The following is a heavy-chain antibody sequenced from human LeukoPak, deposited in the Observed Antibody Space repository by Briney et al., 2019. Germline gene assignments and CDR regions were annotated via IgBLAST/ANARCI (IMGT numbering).Heavy chain of an antibody. V-gene: IGHV3-74*01. CDR3: ARDYYGSD. CDR1: GFSFGTYW. D-gene: IGHD3-10*01. CDR2: INPDESRT. J-gene: IGHJ4*02. Sequence: GGSLRLSCAASGFSFGTYWMHWVRQTPGKGLVWVSRINPDESRTDYADSVKGRFTISRDNAKNTLYLEMNTLRAEDTAVYYCARDYYGSDWGQGTLVTVSS.